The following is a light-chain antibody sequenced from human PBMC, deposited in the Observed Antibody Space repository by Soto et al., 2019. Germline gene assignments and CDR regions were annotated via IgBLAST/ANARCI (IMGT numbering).Light chain of an antibody. CDR1: TYKL. J-gene: IGLJ2*01. CDR2: DGI. Sequence: QSVLTQPASVSGSPGQSITISCTGTTYKLVSWYQQYPGKAPKLMIYDGIKRPSGVSNRFSGSKSGNTASLTISGLQAEDEADYYCCSYADFSTFDVVFGGGTKVTVL. CDR3: CSYADFSTFDVV. V-gene: IGLV2-23*03.